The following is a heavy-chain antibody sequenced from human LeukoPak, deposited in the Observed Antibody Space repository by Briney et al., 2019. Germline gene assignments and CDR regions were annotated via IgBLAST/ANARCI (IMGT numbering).Heavy chain of an antibody. D-gene: IGHD2-2*02. V-gene: IGHV4-30-4*08. CDR3: AREGLGYCSSTSCYTY. CDR1: GGSISSGDYY. CDR2: IYYSGST. Sequence: SQTLSLTCTVSGGSISSGDYYWSWIRQPPGKGLEWIGYIYYSGSTYYNPSLKSRVTISVDTSKNQFSLKLSSVTAADTAVYYCAREGLGYCSSTSCYTYWGQGTLVTVS. J-gene: IGHJ4*02.